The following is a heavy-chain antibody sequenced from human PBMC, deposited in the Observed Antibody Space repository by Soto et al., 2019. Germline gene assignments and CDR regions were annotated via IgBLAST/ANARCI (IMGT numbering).Heavy chain of an antibody. D-gene: IGHD3-22*01. Sequence: QVHLEESGGGVVQPGRSLRLSCAASGFSFSTYGMHWVRQAPGKGLEWVAVMSHDGGNEYYADSVKGRFTISRDSSKNTVYLQMNNVRAEDTAVYYCAKDPSSGYTRWYFDFWGRGTLVTVSS. J-gene: IGHJ2*01. CDR2: MSHDGGNE. CDR3: AKDPSSGYTRWYFDF. CDR1: GFSFSTYG. V-gene: IGHV3-30*18.